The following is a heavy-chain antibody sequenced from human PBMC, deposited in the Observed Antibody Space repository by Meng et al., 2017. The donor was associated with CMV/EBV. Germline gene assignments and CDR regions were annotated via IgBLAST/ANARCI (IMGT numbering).Heavy chain of an antibody. CDR3: AREYYDFWSGYYTGAVGWFDP. V-gene: IGHV3-30-3*01. CDR2: ISDDGSNK. Sequence: SYARHGGGQAPGKGLQWVAVISDDGSNKYYADSVKGRFTISRDNSKNMLYLQMNSLRAEDTAVYYCAREYYDFWSGYYTGAVGWFDPWGQGTLVTVSS. D-gene: IGHD3-3*01. CDR1: SYA. J-gene: IGHJ5*02.